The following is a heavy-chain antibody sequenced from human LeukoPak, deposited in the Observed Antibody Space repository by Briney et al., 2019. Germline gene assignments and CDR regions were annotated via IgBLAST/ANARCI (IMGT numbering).Heavy chain of an antibody. V-gene: IGHV3-9*01. CDR1: GFIFDDYA. D-gene: IGHD3-3*01. J-gene: IGHJ4*02. CDR3: AKDESTSGTVSALDS. CDR2: ISWNSGYI. Sequence: AGGSLRLSCAASGFIFDDYAMHWVRHVPGKGLEWVSGISWNSGYIDYADSVKGRFTISRDNAKNSLYLQMNSLRVEDTALYYCAKDESTSGTVSALDSWGQGTLVTVSS.